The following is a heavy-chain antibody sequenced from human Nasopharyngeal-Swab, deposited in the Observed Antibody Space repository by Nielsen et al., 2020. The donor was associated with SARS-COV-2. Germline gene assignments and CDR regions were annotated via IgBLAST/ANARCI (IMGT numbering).Heavy chain of an antibody. Sequence: SETLSLTCTVPGGSISSSSYYWGWIRQPPGKGLEWIGSIYYSGSTYYNPSLKSRVTISLDTSKNQFSLKLSSVTAADTAVYYCARHKGYYDSSGYHRGYFQHWGQGTLVTVSS. V-gene: IGHV4-39*01. CDR1: GGSISSSSYY. CDR2: IYYSGST. J-gene: IGHJ1*01. CDR3: ARHKGYYDSSGYHRGYFQH. D-gene: IGHD3-22*01.